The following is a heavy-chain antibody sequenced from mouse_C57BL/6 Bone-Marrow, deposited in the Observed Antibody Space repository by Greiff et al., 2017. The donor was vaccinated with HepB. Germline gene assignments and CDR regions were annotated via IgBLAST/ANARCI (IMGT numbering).Heavy chain of an antibody. CDR2: IYPGNSDT. J-gene: IGHJ2*01. D-gene: IGHD1-1*01. CDR3: RIYYYGRLDY. Sequence: VQLQQSGTVLARPGASVKMSCKTSGYTFTSYWMHWVKQRPGQGLEWIGAIYPGNSDTSYNQKFKGKAKLTAVTSASTAYMELSSLTNEDSAVYYCRIYYYGRLDYWGQGTTLTVSS. CDR1: GYTFTSYW. V-gene: IGHV1-5*01.